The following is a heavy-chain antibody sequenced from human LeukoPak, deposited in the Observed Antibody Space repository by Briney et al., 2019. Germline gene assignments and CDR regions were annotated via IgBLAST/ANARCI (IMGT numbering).Heavy chain of an antibody. D-gene: IGHD1-26*01. J-gene: IGHJ3*02. CDR2: INHSGST. CDR3: ATTTPVSTDDAFDI. CDR1: GGSFSFYY. Sequence: SETLSLTCAVYGGSFSFYYWSWIRQPPGKGLEWIGEINHSGSTNYNPSLKSRVTISVDTSKNQFSLKLSSVTAADTAVYYCATTTPVSTDDAFDIWGQGTMVTVSS. V-gene: IGHV4-34*01.